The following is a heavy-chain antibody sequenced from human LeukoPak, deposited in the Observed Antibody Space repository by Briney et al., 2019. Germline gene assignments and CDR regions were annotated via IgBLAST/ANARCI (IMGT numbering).Heavy chain of an antibody. CDR1: GFTFSSYG. V-gene: IGHV3-23*01. D-gene: IGHD4-17*01. CDR2: ISASGGST. J-gene: IGHJ5*02. CDR3: AKTVFAASGPFDP. Sequence: GGSLRLSCAASGFTFSSYGMSWVRQAPGKGLEWVSAISASGGSTYYADSVKGRFTISRDNSKNTLYLQMNSLRAEDTAVYYCAKTVFAASGPFDPWGQGTLVTVSS.